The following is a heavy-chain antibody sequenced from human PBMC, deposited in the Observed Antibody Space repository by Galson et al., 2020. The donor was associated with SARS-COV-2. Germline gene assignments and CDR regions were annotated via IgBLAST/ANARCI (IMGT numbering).Heavy chain of an antibody. CDR2: ISHSGST. Sequence: SETLSLTCAVYGGTFSDYSWTWVRQPPGKGLEWIGEISHSGSTNYSPSLKSRVFMSVDTSKNQFSLKLSSVTAADTAVYYCARGFDWFDPWGQGTLVTVSS. J-gene: IGHJ5*02. CDR3: ARGFDWFDP. CDR1: GGTFSDYS. V-gene: IGHV4-34*01.